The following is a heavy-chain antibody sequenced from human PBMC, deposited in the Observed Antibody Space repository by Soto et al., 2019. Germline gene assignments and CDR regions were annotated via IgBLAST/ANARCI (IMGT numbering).Heavy chain of an antibody. Sequence: ESLTISCKGSGYSFTSYWIGWVHQMPGKGLEWMGIIYPGDSDTRYSPSFQGQVTISADKSISTASLQWSSLKASDTAMYYCSRHSPRLLRNYYYYGKDVWIQGTSVIGS. J-gene: IGHJ6*02. CDR1: GYSFTSYW. V-gene: IGHV5-51*07. CDR2: IYPGDSDT. D-gene: IGHD3-22*01. CDR3: SRHSPRLLRNYYYYGKDV.